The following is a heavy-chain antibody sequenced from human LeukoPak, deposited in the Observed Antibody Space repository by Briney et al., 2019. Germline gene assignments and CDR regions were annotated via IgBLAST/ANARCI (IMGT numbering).Heavy chain of an antibody. J-gene: IGHJ3*02. CDR1: GGSISSYY. Sequence: PSETLSLTCTVSGGSISSYYWSWIRQPAGKGLEWIGRVYTSGSTNYNPSLKSRVTMSVDTSKNQFSLKLSTVTAADTAVYYCARATQEMSPIPAFDIWGQGTMVTVSS. D-gene: IGHD5-24*01. V-gene: IGHV4-4*07. CDR2: VYTSGST. CDR3: ARATQEMSPIPAFDI.